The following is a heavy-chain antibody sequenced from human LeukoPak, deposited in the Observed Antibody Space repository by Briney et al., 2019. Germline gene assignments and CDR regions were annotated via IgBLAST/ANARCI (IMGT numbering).Heavy chain of an antibody. CDR2: IYYSGST. Sequence: SETLSLTCTVSGYSISSGYYWGWIRQPPGKGLEWIGYIYYSGSTNCNPSLKSRVTISVDTSKNQFSLKLSSVTAADTAVYYCARVTMVRGKIGSFDYWGQGTLVTVSS. CDR3: ARVTMVRGKIGSFDY. V-gene: IGHV4-38-2*02. J-gene: IGHJ4*02. CDR1: GYSISSGYY. D-gene: IGHD3-10*01.